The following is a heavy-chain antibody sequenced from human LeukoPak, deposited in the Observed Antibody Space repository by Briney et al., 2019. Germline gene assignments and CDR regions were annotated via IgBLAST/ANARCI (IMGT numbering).Heavy chain of an antibody. CDR1: GYTFTSYG. Sequence: ASVKVSCKASGYTFTSYGISWVRQAPGQGLEWMGWISAYNGNTNYAQKLQGRVTMTTDTSTSTAYMELRSLRSDDTAVYYCARDLIVLKTSYNWFDPWGQGTLATVSS. D-gene: IGHD2/OR15-2a*01. CDR3: ARDLIVLKTSYNWFDP. J-gene: IGHJ5*02. V-gene: IGHV1-18*01. CDR2: ISAYNGNT.